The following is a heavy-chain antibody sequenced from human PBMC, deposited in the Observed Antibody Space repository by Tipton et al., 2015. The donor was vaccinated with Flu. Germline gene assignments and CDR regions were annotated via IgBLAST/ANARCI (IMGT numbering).Heavy chain of an antibody. CDR3: ARAPIGTYGSGSYYNI. D-gene: IGHD3-10*01. J-gene: IGHJ4*02. V-gene: IGHV4-61*02. CDR1: GDSISSGSYY. CDR2: IYTHVNT. Sequence: TLSLTCTVSGDSISSGSYYWSWIRQPAGKGLEWIGRIYTHVNTNYNPSLKSRVTIAVDTSKNHFSLKLSSVTVADTAVYFCARAPIGTYGSGSYYNIWGQGTLATVSS.